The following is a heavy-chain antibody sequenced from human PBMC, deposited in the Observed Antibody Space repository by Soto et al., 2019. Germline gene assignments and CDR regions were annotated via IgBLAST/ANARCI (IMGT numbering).Heavy chain of an antibody. CDR1: GFTFNNYA. CDR3: TRETWQQRLQGGFDS. D-gene: IGHD6-19*01. J-gene: IGHJ5*01. V-gene: IGHV3-30-3*01. CDR2: VSHDGTTK. Sequence: QVQLVESGGGVVQPGRSLRLSCVASGFTFNNYAIHWVRQAPDKGLEWVAVVSHDGTTKYYADSVKGRFTISRDNSKNTVYLQMSSLRVEDTAVYYCTRETWQQRLQGGFDSWGQGTLVTVSS.